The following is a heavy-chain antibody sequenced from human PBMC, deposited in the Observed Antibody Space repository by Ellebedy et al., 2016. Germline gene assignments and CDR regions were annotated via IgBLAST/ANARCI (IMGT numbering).Heavy chain of an antibody. V-gene: IGHV3-48*04. J-gene: IGHJ3*02. CDR2: ISDSGNNM. CDR1: GFTFSSYS. Sequence: GGSLRLSXAASGFTFSSYSMNWVRQAPGKGLEWVSYISDSGNNMYYADSVKGRFTISRDNAKNSLYLQMNSLRAEDTAVYYCARDFAGRGAFDIWGQGTMVTVSS. CDR3: ARDFAGRGAFDI. D-gene: IGHD3-16*01.